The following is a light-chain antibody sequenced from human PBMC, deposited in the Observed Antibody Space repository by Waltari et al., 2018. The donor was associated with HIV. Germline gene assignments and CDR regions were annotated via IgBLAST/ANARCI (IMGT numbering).Light chain of an antibody. CDR2: RAS. CDR1: HNIDNW. Sequence: DVQMTQSPSNLSASVGDTVVITCRASHNIDNWLAWYRQKPVRAPKLLLSRASILESGVSSRVSGSGSGTEFTLTIRSLQPDDIGTYYCQQYSTHYGFGQGTRVE. CDR3: QQYSTHYG. V-gene: IGKV1-5*03. J-gene: IGKJ2*01.